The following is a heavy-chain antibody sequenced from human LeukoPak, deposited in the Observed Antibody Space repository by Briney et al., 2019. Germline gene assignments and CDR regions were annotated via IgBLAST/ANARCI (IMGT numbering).Heavy chain of an antibody. D-gene: IGHD3-22*01. CDR2: ISGSGDAT. CDR1: GFTCSGYS. J-gene: IGHJ4*02. Sequence: AASLRLSCAASGFTCSGYSMSWVRQAPGKGSDLVSTISGSGDATYYADSVKGRFTMSRDNSKNTLYVQMNSLRAEDTAVYYCAKDRQSRGSLGFDYWGQGALVIGSS. V-gene: IGHV3-23*01. CDR3: AKDRQSRGSLGFDY.